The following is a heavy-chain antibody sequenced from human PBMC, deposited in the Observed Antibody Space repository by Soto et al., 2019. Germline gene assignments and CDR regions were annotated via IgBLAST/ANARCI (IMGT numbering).Heavy chain of an antibody. D-gene: IGHD1-1*01. V-gene: IGHV4-30-4*01. J-gene: IGHJ6*02. CDR1: GVSLNTADTW. CDR2: YHSGGST. Sequence: QVQLQESGSGLVKPSQSLSLTCTVSGVSLNTADTWWSWIRQSPGKGLEFIGYYHSGGSTYYDAAVRSRVTISADTSNRQLSLKLSSVTVADTAVYFCVRSRQMESGNDYGLDVWGQGTTVTVSS. CDR3: VRSRQMESGNDYGLDV.